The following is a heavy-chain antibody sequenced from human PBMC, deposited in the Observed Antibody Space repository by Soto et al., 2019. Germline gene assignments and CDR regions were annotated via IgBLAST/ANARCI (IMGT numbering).Heavy chain of an antibody. CDR2: ISYDGSNK. V-gene: IGHV3-30-3*01. Sequence: GALRLSCTASGFTFSSYAMHWVRQAPGKGLEWVAVISYDGSNKYYADSVKGRFTISRDNSKNTLYLQMNSLRAEDTAVYYCARGTEPGYGEGIYYYYGMDVWGQGTTVTVSS. D-gene: IGHD4-17*01. J-gene: IGHJ6*02. CDR3: ARGTEPGYGEGIYYYYGMDV. CDR1: GFTFSSYA.